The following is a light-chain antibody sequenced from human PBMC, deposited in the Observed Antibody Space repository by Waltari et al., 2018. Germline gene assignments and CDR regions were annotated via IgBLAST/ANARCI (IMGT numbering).Light chain of an antibody. CDR3: QSYDTSLSVV. CDR2: GSS. Sequence: QSVLTQPPSVSGDPGQRVTISCTGSGSNIGAGADVHWYQHLPRAAPKLLIYGSSSRPLGVPDRFFGSTSGTSASLAITGLQAEDEGDYYCQSYDTSLSVVFGGGTKLTVL. V-gene: IGLV1-40*01. J-gene: IGLJ3*02. CDR1: GSNIGAGAD.